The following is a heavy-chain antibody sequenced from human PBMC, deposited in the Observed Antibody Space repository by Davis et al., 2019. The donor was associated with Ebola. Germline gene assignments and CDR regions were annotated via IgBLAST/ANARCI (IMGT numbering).Heavy chain of an antibody. CDR2: VNEDGSTT. D-gene: IGHD3-10*01. V-gene: IGHV3-74*01. CDR3: ARGFGYYHGSGSYTWFDP. Sequence: GESLKISCAASGFTLSDYWVHWVRQAPGKGLVWVSRVNEDGSTTNYADSVRGRFTISRDNAKNTVYLQMNSLRTEDTAIYYCARGFGYYHGSGSYTWFDPWGQGTLVTVST. CDR1: GFTLSDYW. J-gene: IGHJ5*02.